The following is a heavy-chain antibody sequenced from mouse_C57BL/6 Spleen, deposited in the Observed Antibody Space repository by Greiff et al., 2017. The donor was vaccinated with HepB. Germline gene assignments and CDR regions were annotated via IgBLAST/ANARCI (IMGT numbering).Heavy chain of an antibody. CDR2: IDPETGGT. J-gene: IGHJ2*01. V-gene: IGHV1-15*01. D-gene: IGHD1-1*01. CDR3: TRSDYYGSSLYFDY. Sequence: VQLQESGAELVRPGASVTLSCKASGYTFTDYEMHWVKQTPVHGLEWIGAIDPETGGTAYNQKFKGKAILTADKSSSTAYMELRSLTSGDSAVYYCTRSDYYGSSLYFDYWGQGTTLTVAS. CDR1: GYTFTDYE.